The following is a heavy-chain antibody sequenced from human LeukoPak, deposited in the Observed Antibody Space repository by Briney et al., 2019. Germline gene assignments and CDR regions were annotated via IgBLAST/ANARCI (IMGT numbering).Heavy chain of an antibody. V-gene: IGHV1-2*02. J-gene: IGHJ5*02. D-gene: IGHD3-3*01. CDR3: ARGPELYDFWFSWFDP. CDR1: GYTFTGYY. CDR2: INPNSGGT. Sequence: ASVKVSCKASGYTFTGYYMHWVRQAPGQGLEWMGWINPNSGGTKYAQKFQGRVTMTRDTSISTAYMELSRLRSDDTAVYYCARGPELYDFWFSWFDPWGQGTLVTVSS.